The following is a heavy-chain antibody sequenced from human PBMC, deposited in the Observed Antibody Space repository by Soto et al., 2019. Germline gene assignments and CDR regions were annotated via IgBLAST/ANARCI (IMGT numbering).Heavy chain of an antibody. J-gene: IGHJ3*02. D-gene: IGHD4-17*01. CDR2: LSGSGGSP. Sequence: EVQLLESGGGLVQPGESLRLSCAASGFTFSSYAMSWVRQAPGKGLEWVSALSGSGGSPYYADSVKGRFTISRDNSKNTLFLQMNSLRADDTAAYYCAKATVTTRGAFDIWGQGTMVTVSS. CDR1: GFTFSSYA. V-gene: IGHV3-23*01. CDR3: AKATVTTRGAFDI.